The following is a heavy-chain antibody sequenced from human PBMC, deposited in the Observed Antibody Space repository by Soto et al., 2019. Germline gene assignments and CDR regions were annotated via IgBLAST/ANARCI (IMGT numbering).Heavy chain of an antibody. CDR3: GKGQAPSYSPH. J-gene: IGHJ4*02. CDR1: GFTFSSFA. CDR2: LSGSGGAT. V-gene: IGHV3-23*01. Sequence: GGSLRLSCAASGFTFSSFAMSWVRQAPGKGLEWVSSLSGSGGATYYADSVKGRFTISRDNSKNTLFLQMNSLRAEDTAVYYCGKGQAPSYSPHRGQGSRVPVSP. D-gene: IGHD2-15*01.